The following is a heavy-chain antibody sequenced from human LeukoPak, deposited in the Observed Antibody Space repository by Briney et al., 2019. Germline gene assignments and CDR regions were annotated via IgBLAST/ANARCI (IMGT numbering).Heavy chain of an antibody. Sequence: PGGSLRLSCAASGFPFSSYAMSWVRQAPGKGLEWVSVISDSGGSTYYADSVKSRFSISRDNSKNTLYLEMNSVGAEDTAVYYCAKKGYSSSWCFDYWGQGTLVTVSS. CDR3: AKKGYSSSWCFDY. J-gene: IGHJ4*02. CDR2: ISDSGGST. D-gene: IGHD6-13*01. CDR1: GFPFSSYA. V-gene: IGHV3-23*01.